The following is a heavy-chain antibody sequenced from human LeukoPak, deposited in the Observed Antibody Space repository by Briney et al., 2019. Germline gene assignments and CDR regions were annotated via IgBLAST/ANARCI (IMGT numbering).Heavy chain of an antibody. CDR2: IHIYRGNT. J-gene: IGHJ4*02. V-gene: IGHV1-18*01. CDR3: ARGRKYTSGYRVTELGSGYSDY. CDR1: GYSSSNYG. D-gene: IGHD5-18*01. Sequence: ASVKVSCKASGYSSSNYGISWVRQAPAQGLELMGWIHIYRGNTNYAQKFQGRVTMTTNTSTSTVYMVVRGMRSDDTAMYYCARGRKYTSGYRVTELGSGYSDYWGQGTLVTVSS.